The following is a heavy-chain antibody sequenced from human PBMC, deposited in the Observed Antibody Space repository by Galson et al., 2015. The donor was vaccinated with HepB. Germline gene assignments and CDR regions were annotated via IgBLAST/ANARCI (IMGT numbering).Heavy chain of an antibody. J-gene: IGHJ6*03. D-gene: IGHD1-1*01. Sequence: SLRLSCAASGFTVSDYYLSWIRQAPGKGPEWLSYISSNGIAVHYADAVKGRFTISRDNAKKSVYLQMNSLRAEDTAVYYCAREAHELEDYYYMDVWGKGTTVTVSS. CDR1: GFTVSDYY. CDR3: AREAHELEDYYYMDV. CDR2: ISSNGIAV. V-gene: IGHV3-11*01.